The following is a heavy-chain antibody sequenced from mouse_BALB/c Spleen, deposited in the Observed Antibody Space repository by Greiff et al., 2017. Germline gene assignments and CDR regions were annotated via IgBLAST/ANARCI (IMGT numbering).Heavy chain of an antibody. CDR3: ARVYYYGSSYWYFDV. V-gene: IGHV5-9*03. D-gene: IGHD1-1*01. CDR2: ISSGGGNT. Sequence: EVNVVESGGGLVKPGGSLKLSCAASGFTFSSYTMSWVRQTPEKRLEWVATISSGGGNTYYPDSVKGRFTISRDNAKNNLYLQMSSLRSEDTALYYCARVYYYGSSYWYFDVWGAGTTVTVAS. CDR1: GFTFSSYT. J-gene: IGHJ1*01.